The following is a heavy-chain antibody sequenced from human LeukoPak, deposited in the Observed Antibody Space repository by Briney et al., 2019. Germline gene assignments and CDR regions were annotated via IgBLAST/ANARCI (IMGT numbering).Heavy chain of an antibody. CDR1: AFTFSDYS. J-gene: IGHJ4*02. CDR3: TKGGYNTSWYWFF. Sequence: PGGSLRLSCAASAFTFSDYSMSWIRQAPGKGLEWVSYISSSSSYTNYADSVKGRFTISRDNAKNSVYLQMNSLRVEDTAVYYCTKGGYNTSWYWFFWGQGTLVIVSS. D-gene: IGHD2-8*02. CDR2: ISSSSSYT. V-gene: IGHV3-11*06.